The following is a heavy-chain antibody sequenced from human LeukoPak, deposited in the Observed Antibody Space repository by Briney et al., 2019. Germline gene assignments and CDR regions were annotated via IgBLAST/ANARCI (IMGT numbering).Heavy chain of an antibody. CDR1: GFTFSSYS. Sequence: GGSLRLSCAASGFTFSSYSMNWVRQAPGKGLEWVSYISSSSSTIYYADSVKGRFTISRDNAKNSLYLQMNSLRAEDAAVYYCARDPSSWYYYYMDVWGKGTTVTVSS. J-gene: IGHJ6*03. V-gene: IGHV3-48*01. CDR2: ISSSSSTI. CDR3: ARDPSSWYYYYMDV. D-gene: IGHD6-13*01.